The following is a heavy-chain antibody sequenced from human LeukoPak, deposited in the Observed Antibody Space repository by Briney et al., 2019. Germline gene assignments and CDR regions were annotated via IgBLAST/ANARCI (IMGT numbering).Heavy chain of an antibody. D-gene: IGHD1-26*01. V-gene: IGHV3-64*01. CDR1: GFTFSSYA. CDR3: ARDNAGSVGRRNTPLKH. CDR2: ISSNGGST. Sequence: PGGSLRLSCAASGFTFSSYAMHWVRQAPGKGLEYGSAISSNGGSTYYANSVKGRFTISRDNSKNTLYLQMGSLRAEDMAVYYCARDNAGSVGRRNTPLKHWGQGTLVTVSS. J-gene: IGHJ4*02.